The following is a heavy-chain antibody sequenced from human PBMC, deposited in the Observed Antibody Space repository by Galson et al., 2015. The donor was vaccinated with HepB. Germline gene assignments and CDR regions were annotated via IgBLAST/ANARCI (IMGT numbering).Heavy chain of an antibody. CDR1: GFTFSSYA. D-gene: IGHD1-26*01. V-gene: IGHV3-23*01. CDR2: ISGSGGST. Sequence: SLRLSCAASGFTFSSYAMSWVRQAPGKGLEWVSAISGSGGSTYYADSVKGRFTISRDNSKNTLYLQMDSLRAEDTAVYYCAKVPLVGSYYYYGMDVWGQGTTVTVSS. CDR3: AKVPLVGSYYYYGMDV. J-gene: IGHJ6*02.